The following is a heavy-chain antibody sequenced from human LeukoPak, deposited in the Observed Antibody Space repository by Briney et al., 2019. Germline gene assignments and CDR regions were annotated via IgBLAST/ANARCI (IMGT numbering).Heavy chain of an antibody. Sequence: ASVKVSCKASGYTFTSYDINWVRQATGQGLEWIGWMNPNSGNTGYAQKFQGRVTMTRNTSISTAYMELSSLRSEDTAVYYCARRGRRVVVPRNWFDPWGQGTLVTVSS. CDR2: MNPNSGNT. CDR1: GYTFTSYD. V-gene: IGHV1-8*01. D-gene: IGHD2-2*01. CDR3: ARRGRRVVVPRNWFDP. J-gene: IGHJ5*02.